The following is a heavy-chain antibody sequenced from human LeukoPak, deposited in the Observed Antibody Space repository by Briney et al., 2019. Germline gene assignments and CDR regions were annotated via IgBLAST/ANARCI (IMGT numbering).Heavy chain of an antibody. J-gene: IGHJ5*02. CDR3: ARADPNASGYFYRFNWFDP. CDR1: GGSMSSYY. Sequence: SETLSLTCTVSGGSMSSYYWNWVRQPPGRGLEWIGNIYSSGSTDYNPSLKSRVTISLDTSKFQFSLRLNSVTAADTAVYYCARADPNASGYFYRFNWFDPWGQGTLVTVSS. CDR2: IYSSGST. D-gene: IGHD3-10*01. V-gene: IGHV4-59*01.